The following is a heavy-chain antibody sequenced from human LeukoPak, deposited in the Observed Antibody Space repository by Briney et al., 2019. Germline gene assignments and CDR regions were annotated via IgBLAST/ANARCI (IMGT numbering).Heavy chain of an antibody. D-gene: IGHD3-10*01. Sequence: SETLSLTCTISGGSISSYYWSWIRQPPGKGLEWIGYIYYTGSTNHNPSLKSRVTISVDTSKNQFSLKLSSVTPADTAVYYCARVRHVGSGSSWGQGTLVTVSS. V-gene: IGHV4-59*12. CDR2: IYYTGST. J-gene: IGHJ5*02. CDR1: GGSISSYY. CDR3: ARVRHVGSGSS.